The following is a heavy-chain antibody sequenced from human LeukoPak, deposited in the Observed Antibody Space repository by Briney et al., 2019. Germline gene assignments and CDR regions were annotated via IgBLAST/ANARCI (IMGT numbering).Heavy chain of an antibody. Sequence: SGPTLVNPTQTLTLTCTFSGFSLSTSGVGVGWIRQPPGKALEWLALIYWNDDKRYSPSLKSRLTITKDTSKNQAVLTMTNMDPVDTATYYCAHETLYSSSWAGGNYFDYWGQGTLVTVSS. V-gene: IGHV2-5*01. CDR2: IYWNDDK. J-gene: IGHJ4*02. CDR1: GFSLSTSGVG. D-gene: IGHD6-13*01. CDR3: AHETLYSSSWAGGNYFDY.